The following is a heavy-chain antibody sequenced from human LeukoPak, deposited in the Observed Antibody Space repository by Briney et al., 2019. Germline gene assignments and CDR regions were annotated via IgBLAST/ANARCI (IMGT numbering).Heavy chain of an antibody. Sequence: ASVKVSCKASGYTFTSYGISWVRQAPGQGLEWMGWMNPNSGNTGYAQKFQGRVTMTRSTSISTAYMELSSLRSEDTAVYYCARGLQENLAWLTAFSAFDIWGQGTMVTVSS. J-gene: IGHJ3*02. D-gene: IGHD6-19*01. V-gene: IGHV1-8*02. CDR2: MNPNSGNT. CDR1: GYTFTSYG. CDR3: ARGLQENLAWLTAFSAFDI.